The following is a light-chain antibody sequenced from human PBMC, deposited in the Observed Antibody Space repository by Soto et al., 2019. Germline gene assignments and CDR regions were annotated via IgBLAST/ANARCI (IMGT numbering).Light chain of an antibody. Sequence: DIQMTQSPSSLSASVGDRVTITCRASQDISNYLNWYQQKPGKAPQLLIYAASTLQSGVPSGFSGSGSATIFTLTISSVQPEDSAIYYCQQSYTTPWTFGQGTKVDIK. CDR3: QQSYTTPWT. J-gene: IGKJ1*01. CDR1: QDISNY. CDR2: AAS. V-gene: IGKV1-39*01.